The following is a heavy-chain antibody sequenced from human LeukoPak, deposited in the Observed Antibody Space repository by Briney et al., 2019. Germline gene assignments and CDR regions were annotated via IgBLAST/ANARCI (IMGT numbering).Heavy chain of an antibody. CDR3: TRRTYSTYMDV. J-gene: IGHJ6*03. CDR2: MYSNGGGR. CDR1: GGSMITDTFY. D-gene: IGHD1-7*01. Sequence: SETLSLTCTVSGGSMITDTFYWVWIRQPPGKGLEWIANMYSNGGGRQYNRSLTNRVSISVDASKNQFFLNLNSVTAADTAIYYCTRRTYSTYMDVWGQGTTVTVSS. V-gene: IGHV4-39*01.